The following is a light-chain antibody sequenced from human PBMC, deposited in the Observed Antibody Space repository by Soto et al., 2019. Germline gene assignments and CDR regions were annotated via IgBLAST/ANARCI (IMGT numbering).Light chain of an antibody. CDR1: QSVSSSY. V-gene: IGKV3-20*01. Sequence: EIVLTQSPGTLSVSPGERATLSCRASQSVSSSYLAWYQQIRGQAPRLLIYGASSRATGIPDRFSGSGSGTDFILTISRLEPEDFAVYYCQQYDSSPRTFGQGTKV. J-gene: IGKJ1*01. CDR3: QQYDSSPRT. CDR2: GAS.